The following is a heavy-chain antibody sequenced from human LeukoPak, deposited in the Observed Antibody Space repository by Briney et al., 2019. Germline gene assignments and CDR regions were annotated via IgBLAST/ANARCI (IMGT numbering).Heavy chain of an antibody. CDR2: IYYTGST. CDR3: ARRSDYYNILNL. Sequence: SETLSLTCTVFGGTISNYYLTWIRQPPGKGLEWIGYIYYTGSTNYNASLKSRVTISVDTSKNQFSLKLSSVTAADTAVYYCARRSDYYNILNLGGQGTMVTVSS. V-gene: IGHV4-59*01. J-gene: IGHJ3*01. D-gene: IGHD3-22*01. CDR1: GGTISNYY.